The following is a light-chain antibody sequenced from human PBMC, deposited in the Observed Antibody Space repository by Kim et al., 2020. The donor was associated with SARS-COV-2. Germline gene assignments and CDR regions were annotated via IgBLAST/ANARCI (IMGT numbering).Light chain of an antibody. J-gene: IGLJ3*02. CDR3: QSYDSNIGV. CDR2: EDN. V-gene: IGLV6-57*01. CDR1: SGSIASNY. Sequence: GKAVTNSCTRSSGSIASNYVQWYQQRPGSSPTTVIYEDNERPSGVPDRFSGSIDSSSNSASLTISGLKAEDEADYYCQSYDSNIGVFGGGTQLTVL.